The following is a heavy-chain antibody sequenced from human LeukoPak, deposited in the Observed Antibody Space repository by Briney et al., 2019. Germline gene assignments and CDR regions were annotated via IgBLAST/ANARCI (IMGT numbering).Heavy chain of an antibody. CDR1: GGSISSYH. Sequence: PSETLSLTCTVSGGSISSYHWSWIRQPPGKGLEWIGYMYYSGSTNYNPSLKSRVTISVDTSKNQFSLKLSSVTAADTAVYYCAGESGSYHPRAFDIWGQGTMVTVSS. D-gene: IGHD1-26*01. V-gene: IGHV4-4*08. J-gene: IGHJ3*02. CDR3: AGESGSYHPRAFDI. CDR2: MYYSGST.